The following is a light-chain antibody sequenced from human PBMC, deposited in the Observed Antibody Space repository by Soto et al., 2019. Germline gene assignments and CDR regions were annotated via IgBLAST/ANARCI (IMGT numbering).Light chain of an antibody. CDR2: GAS. CDR1: QIVSNNY. CDR3: QQYGNSLPWT. J-gene: IGKJ1*01. Sequence: EIVLTQSPCTLSLSPGEGATLSCRASQIVSNNYLAWYQQKPGQAPRLLVYGASRRATGIPDRFSGSGSGTDFTLTISRLEPEDFAVYYCQQYGNSLPWTFGQGTKV. V-gene: IGKV3-20*01.